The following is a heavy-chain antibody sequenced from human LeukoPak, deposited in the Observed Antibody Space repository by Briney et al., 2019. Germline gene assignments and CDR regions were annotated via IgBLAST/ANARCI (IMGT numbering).Heavy chain of an antibody. CDR2: IIHSGST. J-gene: IGHJ4*02. CDR1: GGSFSGYY. Sequence: SETLSLTCAFYGGSFSGYYWSWIRQPPGKGLEWIGAIIHSGSTNYNPSLTSRVTISVDTSKSQFSLKLSSVTAADTAVYYCARGGVYYDFWSGYYQKYYFDYWGQGTLVTVSS. CDR3: ARGGVYYDFWSGYYQKYYFDY. D-gene: IGHD3-3*01. V-gene: IGHV4-34*01.